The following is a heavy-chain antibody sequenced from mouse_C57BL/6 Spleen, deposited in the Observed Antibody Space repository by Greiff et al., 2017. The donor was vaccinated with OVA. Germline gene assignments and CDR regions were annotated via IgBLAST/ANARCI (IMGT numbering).Heavy chain of an antibody. CDR3: ARHEGGAMDY. D-gene: IGHD1-1*02. V-gene: IGHV5-6*01. CDR1: GFTFSSYG. CDR2: ISSGGSYT. J-gene: IGHJ4*01. Sequence: EVKLVESGGDLVKPGGSLKLSCAASGFTFSSYGMSWVRQTPDTRLEWVATISSGGSYTYYPDSVKGRFTISRDNAKNTLYLQMSSLKSEDTAMYYCARHEGGAMDYWGQGTSVTVSS.